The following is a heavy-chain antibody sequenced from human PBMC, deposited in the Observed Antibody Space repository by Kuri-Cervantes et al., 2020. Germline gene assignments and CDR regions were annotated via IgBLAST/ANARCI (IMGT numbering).Heavy chain of an antibody. V-gene: IGHV4-59*01. CDR2: IYYLGTT. D-gene: IGHD3-16*01. CDR3: AGGQGPRDY. CDR1: GGSISDYY. Sequence: ESLKISCTVSGGSISDYYWSWVRQSPGKGLEWIGYIYYLGTTSYNPSLKSRVTMSVDTSKKQFSLKLSSLTVEDTALYYCAGGQGPRDYWGQGTLVTVSS. J-gene: IGHJ4*02.